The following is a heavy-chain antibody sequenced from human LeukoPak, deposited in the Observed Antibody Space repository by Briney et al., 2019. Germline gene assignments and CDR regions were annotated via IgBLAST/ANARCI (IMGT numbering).Heavy chain of an antibody. CDR1: GGSLSGYY. Sequence: SETLSLTCAVYGGSLSGYYWSWIRQPPGKGLEWIGDINHSGSTNYNTSLKSRVTISLDTSKNQFSLKMRSVTAADTAVYYCARERYYYGGKTWFDPWGQGTLVTVSS. J-gene: IGHJ5*02. V-gene: IGHV4-34*01. CDR3: ARERYYYGGKTWFDP. D-gene: IGHD4-23*01. CDR2: INHSGST.